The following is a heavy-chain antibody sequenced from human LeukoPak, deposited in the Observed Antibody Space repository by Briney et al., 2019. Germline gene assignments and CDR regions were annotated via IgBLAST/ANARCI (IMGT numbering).Heavy chain of an antibody. CDR1: GFTFSSYW. CDR3: ARVSGQQLYFY. D-gene: IGHD6-13*01. J-gene: IGHJ4*02. CDR2: INSDGSST. Sequence: GGSLRLSCAASGFTFSSYWMYWVRQAPGKGLVWVSRINSDGSSTSYADSVKGRFTISRDNAKNTLYLQMNSLRAEDTAVYYCARVSGQQLYFYWGQGTLVTVSS. V-gene: IGHV3-74*01.